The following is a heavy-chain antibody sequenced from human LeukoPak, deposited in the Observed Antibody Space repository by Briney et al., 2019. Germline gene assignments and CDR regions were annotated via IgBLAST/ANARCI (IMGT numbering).Heavy chain of an antibody. J-gene: IGHJ4*02. CDR3: ARVVDYYDSSGYYYRGYYFDY. V-gene: IGHV1-18*01. CDR2: ISAYNGNT. Sequence: GASVKVSCKASGYTFTSYGISWVRQAPGQGLEWMGWISAYNGNTNYAQKLQGRVTMTTDTSTSTAYMELRSLRSDDTAVYYCARVVDYYDSSGYYYRGYYFDYWGQGTLVTVSS. CDR1: GYTFTSYG. D-gene: IGHD3-22*01.